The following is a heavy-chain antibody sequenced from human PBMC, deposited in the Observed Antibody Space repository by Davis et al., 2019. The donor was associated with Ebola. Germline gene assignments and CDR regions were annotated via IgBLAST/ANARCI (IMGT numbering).Heavy chain of an antibody. Sequence: GGSLRLSCAASGFTFSSYGMHWVRQAPGKGLEWVAVISYDGSNKYYADSVKGRFTISRDNSKNTLYLQMNSLRAEDTAVYYCAKDPVGFLEWFSYYFDYWGQGTLVTVSS. J-gene: IGHJ4*02. V-gene: IGHV3-30*18. CDR3: AKDPVGFLEWFSYYFDY. CDR1: GFTFSSYG. CDR2: ISYDGSNK. D-gene: IGHD3-3*01.